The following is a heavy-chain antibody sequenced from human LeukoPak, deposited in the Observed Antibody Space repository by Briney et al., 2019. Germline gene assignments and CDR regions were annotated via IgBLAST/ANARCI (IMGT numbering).Heavy chain of an antibody. Sequence: PGGSLRLSCAASGFTFSSYWMHWVRHAPGKGLVWVSRINSDGSSTSYADSVKGRFTISRDNAKNTLFLQMNSLRAEDTAIYYCTTDTWYSAGHWGQGTLVTVSS. CDR2: INSDGSST. D-gene: IGHD2-15*01. CDR3: TTDTWYSAGH. J-gene: IGHJ4*02. V-gene: IGHV3-74*01. CDR1: GFTFSSYW.